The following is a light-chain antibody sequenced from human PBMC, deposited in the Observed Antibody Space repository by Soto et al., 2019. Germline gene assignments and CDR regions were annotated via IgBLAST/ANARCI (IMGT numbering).Light chain of an antibody. V-gene: IGKV3-20*01. Sequence: EIVLTQSPGTLSLSPGERATLSCRASQSVNSDFLAWYKQRPGQAPRLLIYGASYRATDIPDRFSGSGSGTDFTLTISRLEPEDFAVYYCQQYGSSPRTFGQGTNLEIK. CDR2: GAS. CDR1: QSVNSDF. J-gene: IGKJ2*01. CDR3: QQYGSSPRT.